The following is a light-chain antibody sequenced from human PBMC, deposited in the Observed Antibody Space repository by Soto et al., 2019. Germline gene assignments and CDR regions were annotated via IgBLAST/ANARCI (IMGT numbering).Light chain of an antibody. CDR1: QSISSS. CDR3: QQYDYWPRT. V-gene: IGKV3-15*01. Sequence: EIVMTQSPATLSVSPGESATLSCRASQSISSSKLAWYQQNPGQAPRLLMYGASNRATGIPARFSGSGSGTEFTLSISSLQSEDFAVHYCQQYDYWPRTFGQGTKVDI. J-gene: IGKJ1*01. CDR2: GAS.